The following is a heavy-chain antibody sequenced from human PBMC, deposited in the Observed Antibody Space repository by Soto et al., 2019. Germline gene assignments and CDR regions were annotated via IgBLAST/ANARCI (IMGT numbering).Heavy chain of an antibody. CDR2: IYWDDDK. CDR3: AHTLGQCLASGMDA. Sequence: QITLKESGPTLVKPTQTLTLTCTFSGFSLSTSGVGVGWIRQPPGKALEWLALIYWDDDKRYSPSLKSRLTITKDTSKILVSLTITHMNPVDTPTYYCAHTLGQCLASGMDAGGQGTTVTVS. V-gene: IGHV2-5*02. CDR1: GFSLSTSGVG. D-gene: IGHD6-19*01. J-gene: IGHJ6*02.